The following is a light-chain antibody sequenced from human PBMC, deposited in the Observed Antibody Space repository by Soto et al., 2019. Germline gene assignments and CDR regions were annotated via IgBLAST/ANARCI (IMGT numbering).Light chain of an antibody. CDR1: SSDVGSYNY. Sequence: QSVLTQPASVSVSPGQSITISCTGTSSDVGSYNYVSWYQQHPGKPPKLLIYEVSNRPSGVSNRFSGSKSGNTASLTISGLQADDEADYYCSSYTSSSTVVFGGGTKVTVL. CDR2: EVS. CDR3: SSYTSSSTVV. J-gene: IGLJ3*02. V-gene: IGLV2-14*01.